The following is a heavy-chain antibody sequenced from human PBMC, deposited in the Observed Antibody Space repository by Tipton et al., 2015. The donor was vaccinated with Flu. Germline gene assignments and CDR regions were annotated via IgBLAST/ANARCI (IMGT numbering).Heavy chain of an antibody. Sequence: TLSLTCTVSGDFINSGNVYWSWIRQPAGGGLEYIGRIFVSGTTNYNPSLRGRATISVDTSKNQLSLRLTSATAADTAVYFCAKGGRIGASWFGPWGQGTLVRVSS. J-gene: IGHJ5*02. V-gene: IGHV4-61*02. CDR2: IFVSGTT. CDR1: GDFINSGNVY. CDR3: AKGGRIGASWFGP. D-gene: IGHD3-16*01.